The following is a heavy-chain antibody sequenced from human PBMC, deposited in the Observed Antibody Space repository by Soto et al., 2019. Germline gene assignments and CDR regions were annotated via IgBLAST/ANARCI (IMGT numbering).Heavy chain of an antibody. Sequence: GGSLRLSCAASGFPFSRYEMNWVRQAPGKGLEWISYISESGTSMYYADAVKGRFAISRDNAQNSLYLQMNSLRIEDTAVYYCARDQEVHDSRGHKIRAMDVWGQGTTVTV. J-gene: IGHJ6*02. D-gene: IGHD6-19*01. CDR2: ISESGTSM. V-gene: IGHV3-48*03. CDR3: ARDQEVHDSRGHKIRAMDV. CDR1: GFPFSRYE.